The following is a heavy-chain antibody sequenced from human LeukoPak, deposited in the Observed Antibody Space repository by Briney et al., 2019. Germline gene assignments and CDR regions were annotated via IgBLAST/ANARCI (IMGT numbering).Heavy chain of an antibody. Sequence: SSVKVSCKVSGYTLTELSMHWVRQAPGKGLEWMGGFDPEDGETIYAQKFQGRVTMTEDTSTDTAYMELSSLRSEDTAVYYCATGYYGSGSSYYFDYWGQGTLVTVSS. CDR1: GYTLTELS. CDR2: FDPEDGET. CDR3: ATGYYGSGSSYYFDY. D-gene: IGHD3-10*01. V-gene: IGHV1-24*01. J-gene: IGHJ4*02.